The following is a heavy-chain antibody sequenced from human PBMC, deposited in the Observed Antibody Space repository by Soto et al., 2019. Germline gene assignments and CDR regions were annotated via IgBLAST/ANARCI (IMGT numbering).Heavy chain of an antibody. CDR3: AKSKRPTVTTTTYYFDY. CDR1: GGTFSSYA. D-gene: IGHD4-4*01. V-gene: IGHV1-69*13. J-gene: IGHJ4*02. Sequence: SVKVSCKASGGTFSSYAISWVRQAPGQGLEWMGGIIPIFGTANYAQKFQGRVTITADESTSTAYMELSSLRSEDTAVYYCAKSKRPTVTTTTYYFDYWGQGTLVTVSS. CDR2: IIPIFGTA.